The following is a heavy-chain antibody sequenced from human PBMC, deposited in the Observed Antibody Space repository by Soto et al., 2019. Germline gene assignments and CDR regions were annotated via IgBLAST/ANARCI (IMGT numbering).Heavy chain of an antibody. CDR2: INHSGGT. J-gene: IGHJ6*02. D-gene: IGHD6-13*01. CDR3: ARDRRGRADGFIYYYGMEV. CDR1: DESLSGYY. V-gene: IGHV4-34*01. Sequence: QVQLQQWGAGLLKPSETLSLTCGVHDESLSGYYWSWIRQPPGKGLEWIGEINHSGGTNYNPSLKSRVTISVDTSKNQFSLKLRSVTAADTAIYYCARDRRGRADGFIYYYGMEVWGQGTSVTVSS.